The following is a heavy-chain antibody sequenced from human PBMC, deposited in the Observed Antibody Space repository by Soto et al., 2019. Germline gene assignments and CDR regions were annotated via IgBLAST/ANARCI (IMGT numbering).Heavy chain of an antibody. CDR2: ISDSGSHT. D-gene: IGHD6-13*01. CDR3: AKDTYRSSWYF. Sequence: GGSLRLSCAGSGFTFSSYAMTWVRQAPGKGLEWVSSISDSGSHTYYADSVKGRFTISRDNSKNTLYLQMNSLRVEDTAVYYCAKDTYRSSWYFWGQGTLVTVSS. J-gene: IGHJ4*02. CDR1: GFTFSSYA. V-gene: IGHV3-23*01.